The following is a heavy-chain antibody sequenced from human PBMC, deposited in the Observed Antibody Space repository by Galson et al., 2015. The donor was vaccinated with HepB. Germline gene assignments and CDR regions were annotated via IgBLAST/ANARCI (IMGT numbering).Heavy chain of an antibody. V-gene: IGHV3-11*01. Sequence: SLRLSCAVSGFSFSDHYMSWVRQAPGKGLEWVSYITFRGNNKYYADSVKGRFTISRDNARNSLYLQMNSLRADDTAVYYCARVHPDGLSPISGGWFDPWGQGTLVTVSS. D-gene: IGHD3-16*02. CDR2: ITFRGNNK. CDR1: GFSFSDHY. J-gene: IGHJ5*02. CDR3: ARVHPDGLSPISGGWFDP.